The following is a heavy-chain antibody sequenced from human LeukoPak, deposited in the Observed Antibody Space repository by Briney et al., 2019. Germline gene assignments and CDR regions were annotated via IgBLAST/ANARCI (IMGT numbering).Heavy chain of an antibody. V-gene: IGHV3-7*01. CDR2: INRDGSER. Sequence: PGGSLRLSCAASGFTFTDYWMSWVRQAPGKGLEWVAHINRDGSERLYVDSVKGRFTISRDNAKNSLYLQMNSLRAEDTAVYYCAELGITMIGGVWGKGTTVTISS. CDR1: GFTFTDYW. CDR3: AELGITMIGGV. D-gene: IGHD3-10*02. J-gene: IGHJ6*04.